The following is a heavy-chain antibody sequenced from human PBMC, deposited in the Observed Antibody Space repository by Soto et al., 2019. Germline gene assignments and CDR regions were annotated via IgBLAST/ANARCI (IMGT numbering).Heavy chain of an antibody. Sequence: GGSLRLSCAASGFTFSSYWMHWVRQAPGKGLVWVSRINSDGSSTSYADSVKGRFTISRDNAKNTLYLQMNSLRAEDTAVYYCARGEVLRYFDWLFRYYYYGMDVWGQGTTVTVSS. V-gene: IGHV3-74*01. J-gene: IGHJ6*02. CDR2: INSDGSST. D-gene: IGHD3-9*01. CDR3: ARGEVLRYFDWLFRYYYYGMDV. CDR1: GFTFSSYW.